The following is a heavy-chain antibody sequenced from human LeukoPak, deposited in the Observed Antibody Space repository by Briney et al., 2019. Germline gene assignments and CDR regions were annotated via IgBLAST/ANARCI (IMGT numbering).Heavy chain of an antibody. D-gene: IGHD3-10*01. V-gene: IGHV4-59*12. J-gene: IGHJ4*02. CDR2: IYYSGST. CDR1: GGSISSYY. Sequence: PSETLSLTCTVSGGSISSYYWSWIRQPPGKGLEWIGYIYYSGSTNYNPSLKSRVTISVDTSKYQFSLKLSSVTAADTAVYYCARDYYGSGSYLDYWGQGTLVTVSS. CDR3: ARDYYGSGSYLDY.